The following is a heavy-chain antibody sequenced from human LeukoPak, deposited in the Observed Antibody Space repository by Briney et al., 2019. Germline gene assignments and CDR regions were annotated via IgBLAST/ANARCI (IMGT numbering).Heavy chain of an antibody. D-gene: IGHD6-13*01. CDR2: PSGSGRLI. Sequence: GWSLRLSCAASGFSFSSVTMNWVRQAPGKALEWVSSPSGSGRLIWYAGSVKGRFTISRDNAANSLFLQMNSLRVEDTAVYYCARGTIAAAGYYYFDYWGQGTQVTVSS. CDR1: GFSFSSVT. J-gene: IGHJ4*02. CDR3: ARGTIAAAGYYYFDY. V-gene: IGHV3-21*06.